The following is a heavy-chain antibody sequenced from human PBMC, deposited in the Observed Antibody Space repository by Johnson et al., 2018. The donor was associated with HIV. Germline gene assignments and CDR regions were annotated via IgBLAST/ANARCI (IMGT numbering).Heavy chain of an antibody. J-gene: IGHJ3*02. Sequence: EVQLVESGGGVVQPGGSLRLSCAASGFTVSSTYITWVRQAPGKGLEWVSVIYRGGSTYYADSVKGRFTISRDKSKNTLYLQMNSLRAEDTAVYYCARDPREGWPGAFDIWGQGTMVTVSS. D-gene: IGHD6-19*01. V-gene: IGHV3-66*01. CDR1: GFTVSSTY. CDR3: ARDPREGWPGAFDI. CDR2: IYRGGST.